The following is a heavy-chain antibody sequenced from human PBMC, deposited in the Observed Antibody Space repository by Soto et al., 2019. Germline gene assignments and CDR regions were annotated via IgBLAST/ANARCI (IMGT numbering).Heavy chain of an antibody. J-gene: IGHJ5*02. CDR1: GFTFRSCG. CDR2: IWYDGSNK. Sequence: GVLRLSCAASGFTFRSCGMHWVRQAPGKGLEWVAVIWYDGSNKYYADSVKGRFTISRDNSKNTLYLQMNSLRFEDTAVYYCARDHGWFXPWGQGTLVTVSS. V-gene: IGHV3-33*01. CDR3: ARDHGWFXP.